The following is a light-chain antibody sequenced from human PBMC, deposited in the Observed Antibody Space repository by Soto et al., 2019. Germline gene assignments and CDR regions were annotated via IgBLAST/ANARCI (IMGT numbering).Light chain of an antibody. CDR1: STDVGSYNF. V-gene: IGLV2-14*01. CDR3: SSYAGSSTYI. Sequence: QSSLTQPASVSGSPGQSMTISCTGTSTDVGSYNFVSWYQHHPGKAPNLIIYEVSNRPSGVSNRFSGSQSGNTASLTISGLQADEEADYYCSSYAGSSTYIFGSGTKVTVL. J-gene: IGLJ1*01. CDR2: EVS.